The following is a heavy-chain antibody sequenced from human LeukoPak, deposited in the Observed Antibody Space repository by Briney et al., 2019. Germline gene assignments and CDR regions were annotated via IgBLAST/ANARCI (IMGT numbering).Heavy chain of an antibody. CDR2: TDHSGST. D-gene: IGHD2-21*01. V-gene: IGHV4-34*01. Sequence: SETLSLTCAVYGGFFSSSYWTWSRQSPGKGLEWIGETDHSGSTIYNPSLKSRVAISVDTSKNQFSLHLSSVTAADTSLYYCAIIAAYYIPRGYYYVDVWGKGTTVTVSS. J-gene: IGHJ6*03. CDR3: AIIAAYYIPRGYYYVDV. CDR1: GGFFSSSY.